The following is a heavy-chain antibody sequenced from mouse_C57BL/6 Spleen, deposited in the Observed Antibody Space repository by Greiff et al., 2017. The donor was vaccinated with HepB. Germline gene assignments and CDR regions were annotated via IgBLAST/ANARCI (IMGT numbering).Heavy chain of an antibody. J-gene: IGHJ2*01. CDR2: IYPRSGNT. D-gene: IGHD3-3*01. Sequence: QVHVKQSGAELVKPGASVKLSCKASGYTFTSYGIRWVKQRPGQGLEWIGEIYPRSGNTYYNEKFKGKATLTADKSSSTAYMELRSLTSEDSAVYCGADTGTRFDYWGQGTTVTVSS. CDR1: GYTFTSYG. V-gene: IGHV1-81*01. CDR3: ADTGTRFDY.